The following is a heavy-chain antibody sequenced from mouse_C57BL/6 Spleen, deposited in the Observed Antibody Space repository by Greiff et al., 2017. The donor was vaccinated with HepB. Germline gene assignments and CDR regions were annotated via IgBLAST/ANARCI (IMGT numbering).Heavy chain of an antibody. Sequence: DVKLVESGGGLVKPGGSLKLSCAASGFTFSDYGMHWVRQAPEKGLEWVAYISSGSSTIYYADTVKGRFTISRDNAKNTLFLQMTSLRSEDTAMYYCARRYDGYYVGYAMDYWGQGTSVTVSS. CDR2: ISSGSSTI. CDR1: GFTFSDYG. J-gene: IGHJ4*01. CDR3: ARRYDGYYVGYAMDY. D-gene: IGHD2-3*01. V-gene: IGHV5-17*01.